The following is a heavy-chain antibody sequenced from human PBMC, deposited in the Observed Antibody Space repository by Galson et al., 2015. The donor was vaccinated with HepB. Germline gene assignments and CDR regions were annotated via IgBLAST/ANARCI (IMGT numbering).Heavy chain of an antibody. J-gene: IGHJ6*01. CDR3: SNGYYANLLYYYYVMDF. CDR2: IRYDGSNK. CDR1: GFTLSSSG. D-gene: IGHD4-17*01. V-gene: IGHV3-30*02. Sequence: SLRLSCAASGFTLSSSGMHWVRQAPGKGLEWVAFIRYDGSNKYYADSVKGRFTISRDNSKNTLYLQMNSLRAEDTAVYYFSNGYYANLLYYYYVMDFWGQGTTVTVSS.